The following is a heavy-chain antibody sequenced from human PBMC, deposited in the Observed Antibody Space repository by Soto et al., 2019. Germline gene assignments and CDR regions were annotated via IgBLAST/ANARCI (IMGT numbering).Heavy chain of an antibody. CDR3: VRENYYYGMDV. J-gene: IGHJ6*02. CDR1: GFTFSNAW. Sequence: GGSLRLSCAASGFTFSNAWMNWVRQAPGRGLEWVSVINGAGDTKYADSVKGRFAISRDTSRNTVYLQLNSLRAEDTAVYYCVRENYYYGMDVWGHGTTVTVSS. CDR2: INGAGDT. V-gene: IGHV3-66*01.